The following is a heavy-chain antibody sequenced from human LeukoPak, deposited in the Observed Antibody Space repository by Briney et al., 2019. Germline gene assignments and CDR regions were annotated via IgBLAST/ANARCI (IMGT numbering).Heavy chain of an antibody. V-gene: IGHV4-31*03. D-gene: IGHD1-26*01. CDR3: ASGYSGSYYEGSFDY. CDR1: GDSISSGGYY. Sequence: PSQTLSLTCTVSGDSISSGGYYWTWIRQHSEKGLEWIGYIYHSGSTYYNPSLKSRLTLSVDTSKNQFSLKMTSVTAADTAVYYCASGYSGSYYEGSFDYWGQGTLVTVSS. CDR2: IYHSGST. J-gene: IGHJ4*02.